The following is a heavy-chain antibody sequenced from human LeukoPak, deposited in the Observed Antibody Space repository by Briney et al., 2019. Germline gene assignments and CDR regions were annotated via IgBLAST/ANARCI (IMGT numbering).Heavy chain of an antibody. CDR1: GFSFRSYS. V-gene: IGHV3-21*01. J-gene: IGHJ4*02. CDR3: AKDFWSTFDY. Sequence: GGSLRLSCAASGFSFRSYSMNWVRQAPGKGLEWVSFISSSSTYIYYADSMKGRFTISRDNSKNTLYLQMNSLRAEDTAVYYCAKDFWSTFDYWGQGTLVTVSS. D-gene: IGHD3-3*01. CDR2: ISSSSTYI.